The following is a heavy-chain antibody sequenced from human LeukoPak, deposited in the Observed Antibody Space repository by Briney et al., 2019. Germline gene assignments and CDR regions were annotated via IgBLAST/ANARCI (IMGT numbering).Heavy chain of an antibody. CDR1: GFTFSAYA. CDR3: AKAGEYYYYYYMDV. Sequence: GGSLRLSCAASGFTFSAYAMSWVRQAPGKGLEWVSAISGSGGDTYYADSVKGRFTISRDNSKNTLYLQMNSLRAEDTAVYYCAKAGEYYYYYYMDVWGKGTTVTVSS. J-gene: IGHJ6*03. CDR2: ISGSGGDT. D-gene: IGHD3-16*01. V-gene: IGHV3-23*01.